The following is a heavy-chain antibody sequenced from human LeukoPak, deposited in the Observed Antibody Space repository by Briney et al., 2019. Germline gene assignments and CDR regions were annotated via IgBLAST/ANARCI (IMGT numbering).Heavy chain of an antibody. V-gene: IGHV4-39*01. D-gene: IGHD3-22*01. CDR1: GVSISSSNSY. Sequence: SETLSLTCTVSGVSISSSNSYWGWIRQPPGKGLEWIGSIYYTGNTYYNASLKSRVTISIDTSRNQISLRLTSVTATDTAVYYCARGYDGSGYYYRNWYFDLWGRGTLVTVSS. CDR3: ARGYDGSGYYYRNWYFDL. J-gene: IGHJ2*01. CDR2: IYYTGNT.